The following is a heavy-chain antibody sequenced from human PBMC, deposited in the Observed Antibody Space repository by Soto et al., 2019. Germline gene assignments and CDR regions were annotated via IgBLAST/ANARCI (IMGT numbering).Heavy chain of an antibody. D-gene: IGHD3-10*02. J-gene: IGHJ6*02. CDR1: GGSVSSGSYY. Sequence: VQLHESGPGLVKPSEPLSLTCTVSGGSVSSGSYYWSWIRQPPGKGLEWIGDIYYSGSTNYNPPPMCRVTISVDTSKNQSSLKPSSVSGTDAAVYYCARDMSGQDYYYGMAVWGQGTTVTVSS. CDR2: IYYSGST. CDR3: ARDMSGQDYYYGMAV. V-gene: IGHV4-61*01.